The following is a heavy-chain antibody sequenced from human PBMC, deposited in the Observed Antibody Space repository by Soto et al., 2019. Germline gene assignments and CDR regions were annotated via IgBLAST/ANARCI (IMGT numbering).Heavy chain of an antibody. Sequence: QVQLVESGGGVVQPGRSLRLSCAASGFTFSSYGMHWVRQAPGKGLEWVAVISYDGSNKYYADSVKGRFTISRDNSKNPLYLQMNSLRAEDTAVYYCAKESEMTTVTIYGMDVWGQWTKVTVSS. CDR1: GFTFSSYG. V-gene: IGHV3-30*18. J-gene: IGHJ6*02. CDR3: AKESEMTTVTIYGMDV. CDR2: ISYDGSNK. D-gene: IGHD4-17*01.